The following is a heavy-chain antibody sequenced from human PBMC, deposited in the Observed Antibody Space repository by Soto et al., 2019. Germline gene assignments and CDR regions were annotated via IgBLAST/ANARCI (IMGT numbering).Heavy chain of an antibody. V-gene: IGHV3-48*02. J-gene: IGHJ4*02. CDR2: ISSSSSTI. D-gene: IGHD3-9*01. Sequence: LSLSCAASGFTFISYSMNWVRQAPGKGLEWVSYISSSSSTIYYADSVKGRFTISRDNAKNSLYLQMNSLRDEDTAVYYCAIELLRYCDWPPDYWGQVHLFTVSS. CDR3: AIELLRYCDWPPDY. CDR1: GFTFISYS.